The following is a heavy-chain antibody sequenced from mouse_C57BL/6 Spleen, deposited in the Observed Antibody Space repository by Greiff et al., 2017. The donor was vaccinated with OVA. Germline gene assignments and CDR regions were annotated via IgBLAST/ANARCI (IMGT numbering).Heavy chain of an antibody. J-gene: IGHJ3*01. Sequence: EVQLQQSGPELVKPGASVKISCKASGYTFTDYYMNWVKQSHGKSLEWIGDINPNNGGTSYNQKFKGKATLTVDKSSSTAYMELRSLTSEDSAVYYCARQLLFSFAYWGQGTLVTVSA. V-gene: IGHV1-26*01. CDR3: ARQLLFSFAY. CDR2: INPNNGGT. CDR1: GYTFTDYY. D-gene: IGHD2-1*01.